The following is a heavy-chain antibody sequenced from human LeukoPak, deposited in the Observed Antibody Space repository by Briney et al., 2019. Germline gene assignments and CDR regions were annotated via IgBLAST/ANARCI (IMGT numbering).Heavy chain of an antibody. CDR2: IYDSGST. CDR1: GGSISSSSYY. Sequence: PSETLSLTCTVSGGSISSSSYYWGWIRQPPGKGLEWIGSIYDSGSTYDNPSLKSRVTISVDTSKNQFSLKLSSVTTADTAVYYCATQLVVVIGYYFDYWGQGTLVTVSS. V-gene: IGHV4-39*01. D-gene: IGHD3-22*01. CDR3: ATQLVVVIGYYFDY. J-gene: IGHJ4*02.